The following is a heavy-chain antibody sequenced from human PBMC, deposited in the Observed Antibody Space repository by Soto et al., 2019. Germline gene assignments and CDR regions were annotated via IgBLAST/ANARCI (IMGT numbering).Heavy chain of an antibody. CDR3: ARGFGRFNY. Sequence: EVQLLESGGGLVQPGGCLRLCCGVSGFTFNDFEMTWVRQAPGKGPEWLAYIDGSGATKRYADSVRGRFTISRDNPNNSLFLQMSSLSAADTAIYYCARGFGRFNYWGQGTLVSVSS. V-gene: IGHV3-48*03. J-gene: IGHJ4*02. D-gene: IGHD3-10*01. CDR1: GFTFNDFE. CDR2: IDGSGATK.